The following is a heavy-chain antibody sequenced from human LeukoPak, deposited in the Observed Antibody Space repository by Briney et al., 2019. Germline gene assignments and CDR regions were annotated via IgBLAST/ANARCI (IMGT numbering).Heavy chain of an antibody. CDR2: ISWNSGSI. V-gene: IGHV3-9*01. J-gene: IGHJ4*02. CDR3: AKDSYFNGYSSGSFDY. Sequence: QPGGSLRLSCAASGFTFDDYAMHWVRQAPGKGLEWVSGISWNSGSIGYADSVKGRFTISRDNAKNSLYLQMNSLRAEDTALYYCAKDSYFNGYSSGSFDYWGQGTLVTVSS. D-gene: IGHD6-19*01. CDR1: GFTFDDYA.